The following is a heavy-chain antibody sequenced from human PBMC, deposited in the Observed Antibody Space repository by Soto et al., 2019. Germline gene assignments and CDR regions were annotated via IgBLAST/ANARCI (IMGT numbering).Heavy chain of an antibody. CDR3: ARRDSSWYFVDY. D-gene: IGHD6-13*01. V-gene: IGHV3-30*03. CDR2: ISYDGSSK. CDR1: GFTFSSYG. J-gene: IGHJ4*02. Sequence: GGSLRLSCAASGFTFSSYGMHWVRQAPGKGLEWVAVISYDGSSKFYADPMKGRHTISRDNSKNTLYLQMNSLRAEDTAVYYCARRDSSWYFVDYWGQGTLVTVSS.